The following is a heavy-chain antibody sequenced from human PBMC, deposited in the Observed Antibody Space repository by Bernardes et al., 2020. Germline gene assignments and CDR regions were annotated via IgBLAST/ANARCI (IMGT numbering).Heavy chain of an antibody. D-gene: IGHD3-3*01. CDR3: ARLRPTLWFDP. Sequence: GGSLRLSCASSGLSVSTNYMSWVRQAPGEGPEWVSVIYIGDSTYYADSVKGRFTISRDDSKNTVYLQMNSLRAEDTAVYYCARLRPTLWFDPWGQGTLVTVSS. J-gene: IGHJ5*02. CDR2: IYIGDST. V-gene: IGHV3-53*01. CDR1: GLSVSTNY.